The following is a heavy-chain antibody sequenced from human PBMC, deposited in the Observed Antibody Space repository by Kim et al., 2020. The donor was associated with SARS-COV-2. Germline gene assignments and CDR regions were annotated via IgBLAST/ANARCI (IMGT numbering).Heavy chain of an antibody. CDR2: IWYDGSNK. CDR3: ARDQPTDYYDPLPDY. Sequence: GGSLRLSCAASGFTFSSYGMHWVRQAPGKGLERVAVIWYDGSNKYYAESVKGRFTISRDNSKNTLYLQMNSLRAEDTAVYYCARDQPTDYYDPLPDYWGQGTLVTVSS. J-gene: IGHJ4*02. CDR1: GFTFSSYG. V-gene: IGHV3-33*01. D-gene: IGHD3-16*01.